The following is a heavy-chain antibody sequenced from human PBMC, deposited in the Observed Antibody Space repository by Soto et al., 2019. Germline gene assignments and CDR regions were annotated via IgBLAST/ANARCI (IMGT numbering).Heavy chain of an antibody. CDR2: ISGSGGSA. CDR3: AKASDYDDILTGLH. V-gene: IGHV3-23*01. D-gene: IGHD3-9*01. J-gene: IGHJ4*02. CDR1: GFTFSSYA. Sequence: EVQLLESGGGLVQPGGSLRISCAASGFTFSSYAMSWVRQAPGKGLECLSTISGSGGSAYYADSVKGPFTITRDNSKNTLHLQMNSLRAEDTAVYYCAKASDYDDILTGLHWGQGTLVTVSA.